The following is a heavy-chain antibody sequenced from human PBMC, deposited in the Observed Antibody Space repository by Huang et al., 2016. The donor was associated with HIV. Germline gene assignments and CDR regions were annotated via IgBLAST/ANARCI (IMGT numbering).Heavy chain of an antibody. V-gene: IGHV1-8*02. Sequence: QVHLVQSGAEVKKPGASVKVSCKASGYTFTNYDINWVRQAPGRGLEWMGWMNTNTGNTGFAQSFQGRVTMTRKTSITTAYMELTSLTSEDTAVYYCARSAYGDLDYWGLGTLVIVSS. D-gene: IGHD4-17*01. CDR1: GYTFTNYD. CDR2: MNTNTGNT. J-gene: IGHJ4*02. CDR3: ARSAYGDLDY.